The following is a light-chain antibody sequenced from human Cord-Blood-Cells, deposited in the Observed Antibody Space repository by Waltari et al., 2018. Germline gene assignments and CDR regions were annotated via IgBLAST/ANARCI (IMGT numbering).Light chain of an antibody. CDR1: QSVLYSSNNNNY. V-gene: IGKV4-1*01. CDR2: WAS. CDR3: QQYYSTPPT. J-gene: IGKJ1*01. Sequence: DIVMTQSPDYLAVSLGERTTINCKSSQSVLYSSNNNNYLAWYQQKPGQPPKLLIYWASTRESGVPDRFSGSGSGTDFTLTISSLQAEDVAVYYCQQYYSTPPTFGQGTKVEIK.